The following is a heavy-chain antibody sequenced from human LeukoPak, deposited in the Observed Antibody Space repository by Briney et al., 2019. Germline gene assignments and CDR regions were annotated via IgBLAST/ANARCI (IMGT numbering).Heavy chain of an antibody. CDR1: GYSFTLYA. Sequence: ASVKASCKASGYSFTLYAMNWVRQAPGQGLEWMGWINTNTGNPTYAQGFTGRFVFSLDTSVSTAYLQITSLKAEDTSVYYCARDPPYNDFWSDYTIFDPWGQGTLVTVSS. D-gene: IGHD3-3*01. CDR3: ARDPPYNDFWSDYTIFDP. V-gene: IGHV7-4-1*02. CDR2: INTNTGNP. J-gene: IGHJ5*02.